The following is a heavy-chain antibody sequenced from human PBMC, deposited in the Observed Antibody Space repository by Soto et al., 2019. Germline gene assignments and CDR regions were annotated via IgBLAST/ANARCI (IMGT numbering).Heavy chain of an antibody. J-gene: IGHJ5*02. V-gene: IGHV1-69*13. D-gene: IGHD3-22*01. CDR3: ARARGGSSGYRNWFDT. CDR2: IIPIFGTA. CDR1: GGTFSSYA. Sequence: ASVKVSCKASGGTFSSYAISWVRQAPGQGLEWMGGIIPIFGTANYAQKFQGRVTITADESTSTAYMELSSLRSEDTAVYYCARARGGSSGYRNWFDTWRQGTLVTVSS.